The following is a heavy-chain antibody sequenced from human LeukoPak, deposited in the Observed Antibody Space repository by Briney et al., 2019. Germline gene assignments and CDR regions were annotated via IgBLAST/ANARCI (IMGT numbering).Heavy chain of an antibody. Sequence: GASVKVSCKASGYTFTDSYMYWVRLAPGQGLEWLGWINPNSGGTKYAQKFQGRVTMTRDTSINTAYMELSSLRSDDTAIYYCARTTTLTSLFDYWGQGTLVTVSS. CDR1: GYTFTDSY. CDR2: INPNSGGT. CDR3: ARTTTLTSLFDY. V-gene: IGHV1-2*02. J-gene: IGHJ4*02. D-gene: IGHD4-17*01.